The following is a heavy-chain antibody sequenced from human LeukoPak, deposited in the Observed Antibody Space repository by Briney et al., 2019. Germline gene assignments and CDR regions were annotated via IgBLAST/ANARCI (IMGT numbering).Heavy chain of an antibody. V-gene: IGHV1-46*01. CDR3: ARDGQRGYCSGGSCSDRPNYYYYYMDV. Sequence: GASVKVSCKASGYTFTSYYMHWVRQAPGQGLEWMGIINPSGGSTSYAQKFQGRVTMTRDTSTSTVYMELSSLRSEDTAVYYCARDGQRGYCSGGSCSDRPNYYYYYMDVWGKGTTVTISS. J-gene: IGHJ6*03. D-gene: IGHD2-15*01. CDR1: GYTFTSYY. CDR2: INPSGGST.